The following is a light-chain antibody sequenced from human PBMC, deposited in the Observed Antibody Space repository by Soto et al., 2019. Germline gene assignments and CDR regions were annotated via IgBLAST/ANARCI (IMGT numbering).Light chain of an antibody. CDR1: SSNIGSNT. Sequence: QSVLTQPPSASGTPGQRVTISCSGSSSNIGSNTVTWYQQLPGTAPKLLIYSHNQRPSGVPDRFSGSKSGTSASLAISGLQSEDEADYYCAAWDDSLNGVVFGGGTTLTVL. J-gene: IGLJ2*01. CDR2: SHN. CDR3: AAWDDSLNGVV. V-gene: IGLV1-44*01.